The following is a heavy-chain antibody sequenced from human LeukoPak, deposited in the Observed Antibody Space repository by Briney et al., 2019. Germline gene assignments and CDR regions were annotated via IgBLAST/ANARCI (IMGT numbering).Heavy chain of an antibody. CDR1: GFTFSSYS. J-gene: IGHJ6*02. D-gene: IGHD3-3*01. CDR2: ISSSSSYI. CDR3: ARDGITIFGVAWEDYYYGMDV. Sequence: KSGGSLRLSCAASGFTFSSYSMNWVRQAPGKGLEWVSSISSSSSYIYYADSVKGRFTISRDNAKNSLYLQMNSLRAEVTAVYYCARDGITIFGVAWEDYYYGMDVWGQGTTVTVSS. V-gene: IGHV3-21*01.